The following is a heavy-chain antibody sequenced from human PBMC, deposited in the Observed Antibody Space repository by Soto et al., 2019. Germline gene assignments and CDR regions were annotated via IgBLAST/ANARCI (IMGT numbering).Heavy chain of an antibody. D-gene: IGHD5-12*01. V-gene: IGHV1-69*06. Sequence: SVKVSCKASGGTFSSYAISWVRQAPGQGLEWTGGIIPIFGTANYAQKFQGRVTITADKSTSTAYMELSSLRSEDTAVYYCARGRWLQSDYYYGMDVWGQGTTVTVSS. CDR2: IIPIFGTA. CDR1: GGTFSSYA. J-gene: IGHJ6*02. CDR3: ARGRWLQSDYYYGMDV.